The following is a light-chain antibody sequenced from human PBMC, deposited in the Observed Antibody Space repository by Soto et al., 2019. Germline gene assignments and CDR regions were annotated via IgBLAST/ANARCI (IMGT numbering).Light chain of an antibody. CDR3: QEYYSRVT. CDR1: QSISSW. CDR2: KAS. J-gene: IGKJ1*01. V-gene: IGKV1-5*03. Sequence: DMQMTQSPSTLSASVGDRVTITCRANQSISSWLAWYQRRPGKAPRLLISKASSLESGVPSRFSGGGFGTEFTLTISSLQPDDFETYYCQEYYSRVTFGQGTKVDIK.